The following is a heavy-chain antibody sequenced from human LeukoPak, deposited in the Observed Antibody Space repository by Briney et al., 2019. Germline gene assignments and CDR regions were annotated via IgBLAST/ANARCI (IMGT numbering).Heavy chain of an antibody. J-gene: IGHJ4*02. V-gene: IGHV4-34*01. CDR1: GGSFSGYY. Sequence: NASETLSLTCAVYGGSFSGYYWSWIRQPPGKGLEWIGEINHSGSTNYNPSLKSRVTISVDTSKNQFSLKLSSVTAADTAVYYCARLPDNIAAAGDLGLDYWGQGTLVTVSS. CDR2: INHSGST. CDR3: ARLPDNIAAAGDLGLDY. D-gene: IGHD6-13*01.